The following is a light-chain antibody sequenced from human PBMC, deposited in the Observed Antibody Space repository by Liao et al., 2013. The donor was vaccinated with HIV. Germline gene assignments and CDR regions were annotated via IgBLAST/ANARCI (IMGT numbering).Light chain of an antibody. Sequence: SYELTQPPSVSVAPGKTARITCGGNNIGSESVHWYQQKPGQAPVLVISYDSDRPSGIPERFSGSNSGNTATLTISGTQTMDEADYYCQAWDSNSWVFGGGTELTVL. V-gene: IGLV3-21*01. CDR1: NIGSES. CDR3: QAWDSNSWV. CDR2: YDS. J-gene: IGLJ3*02.